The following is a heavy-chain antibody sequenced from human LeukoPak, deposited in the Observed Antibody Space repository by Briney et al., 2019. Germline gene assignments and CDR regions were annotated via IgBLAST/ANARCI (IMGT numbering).Heavy chain of an antibody. J-gene: IGHJ4*02. V-gene: IGHV3-30*18. CDR3: AKDVRSSGSYYTDY. CDR1: GFTFSNYG. D-gene: IGHD3-10*01. Sequence: PGGSLRLSCAASGFTFSNYGMHWVRQAPGVGLEWVAVISYDGTNKYYADSVKGRFTISRDNSKNTLYLQMNSLRAEDTAVYYCAKDVRSSGSYYTDYWGQGTLVTVSS. CDR2: ISYDGTNK.